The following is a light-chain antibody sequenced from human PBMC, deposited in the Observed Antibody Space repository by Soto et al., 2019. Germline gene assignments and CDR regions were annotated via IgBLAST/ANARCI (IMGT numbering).Light chain of an antibody. V-gene: IGLV1-44*01. CDR1: SSNIGRNT. J-gene: IGLJ2*01. CDR3: AAWDDSLNAVV. CDR2: SNN. Sequence: QSVLTQPPSASGTPGQRVTISCSGSSSNIGRNTVNWYQQLPGTAPKVLIYSNNQRPSGVPDRLSGSESGTSASLAISGLQSEDEADYYCAAWDDSLNAVVFGGGTKVTVL.